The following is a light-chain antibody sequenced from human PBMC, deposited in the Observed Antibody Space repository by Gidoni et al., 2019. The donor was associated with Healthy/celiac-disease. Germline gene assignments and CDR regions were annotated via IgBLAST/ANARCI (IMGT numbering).Light chain of an antibody. V-gene: IGKV1-9*01. J-gene: IGKJ1*01. CDR3: QQLNNYPRT. CDR2: AAS. CDR1: QGISSY. Sequence: DIQLTQSPSFLSASVGDRVTITCRASQGISSYLAWYQQKPGKAPKLLIYAASTLQSGVPSRFSGSGSGTEFTLTISSLQPEDFATYYCQQLNNYPRTFXXXTKVEIK.